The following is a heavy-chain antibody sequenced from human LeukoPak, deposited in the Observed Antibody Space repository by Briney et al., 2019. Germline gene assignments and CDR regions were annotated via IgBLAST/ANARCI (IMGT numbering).Heavy chain of an antibody. CDR2: INPNSGGT. J-gene: IGHJ4*02. CDR3: ARGSYYDSSGYSDY. D-gene: IGHD3-22*01. V-gene: IGHV1-2*02. CDR1: GYTFTGYY. Sequence: ASVKVSCKASGYTFTGYYMHWVRQAPGQGLEWMGWINPNSGGTNYAQKFQGRVTMTRDTSISTAYMELSRLRSDDMAVYYCARGSYYDSSGYSDYWGQGTLVTVSS.